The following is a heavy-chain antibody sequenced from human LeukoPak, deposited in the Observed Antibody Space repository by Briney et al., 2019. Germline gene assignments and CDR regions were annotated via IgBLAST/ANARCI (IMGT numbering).Heavy chain of an antibody. Sequence: ASVTVSCNASGLTFTDYYIHWVRHAPGQGLEWMGWSNPNSGDTNYAQKFHGMVTMTSDTSINTAYMELSRLRSGDTAVYYCARADTSLVNFYYFGMDVWGQGTTVTVPS. CDR2: SNPNSGDT. V-gene: IGHV1-2*02. CDR3: ARADTSLVNFYYFGMDV. CDR1: GLTFTDYY. J-gene: IGHJ6*02. D-gene: IGHD5-18*01.